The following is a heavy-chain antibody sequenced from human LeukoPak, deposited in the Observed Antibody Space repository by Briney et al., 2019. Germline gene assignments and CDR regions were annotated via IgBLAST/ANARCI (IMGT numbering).Heavy chain of an antibody. CDR3: ARTLFGDQYQLLHNWFDP. Sequence: ASVKVSCKASGYTFTSYGISWVRQAPGQGLEWMGLINTDTGSPTYARGFTGRLVFSLDTSVSTAYLQISSLKADDTAVYYCARTLFGDQYQLLHNWFDPWGQGTLVTVSS. V-gene: IGHV7-4-1*02. D-gene: IGHD4-11*01. CDR1: GYTFTSYG. CDR2: INTDTGSP. J-gene: IGHJ5*02.